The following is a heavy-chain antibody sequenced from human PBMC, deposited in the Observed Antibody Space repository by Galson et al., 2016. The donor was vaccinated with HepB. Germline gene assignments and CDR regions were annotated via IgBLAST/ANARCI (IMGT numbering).Heavy chain of an antibody. J-gene: IGHJ4*02. V-gene: IGHV3-30-3*01. CDR3: ARSQWFGELFYFDS. Sequence: SLRLSCAASGFTFSNYAMHWVRQAPGKGLEWVGVVSYDGNTNWYAGSVMGRFTISRDNSKNTLFLQMSSLRAEDTAVYYCARSQWFGELFYFDSWGQGTLVTVSS. CDR2: VSYDGNTN. D-gene: IGHD3-10*01. CDR1: GFTFSNYA.